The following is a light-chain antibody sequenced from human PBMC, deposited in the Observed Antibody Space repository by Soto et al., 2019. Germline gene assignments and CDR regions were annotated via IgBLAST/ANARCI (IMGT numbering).Light chain of an antibody. J-gene: IGLJ1*01. Sequence: LTQPASVSGSPGQSIAISCTGVRTDVADGYDYVSWYQQHPGQAPQLIIYDVSNRPSGVSDRFSGSKSGNTASLTISGLQAEGEAEYYCTSYTSSTPLYVFGTGTKVTVL. CDR2: DVS. CDR1: RTDVADGYDY. CDR3: TSYTSSTPLYV. V-gene: IGLV2-14*03.